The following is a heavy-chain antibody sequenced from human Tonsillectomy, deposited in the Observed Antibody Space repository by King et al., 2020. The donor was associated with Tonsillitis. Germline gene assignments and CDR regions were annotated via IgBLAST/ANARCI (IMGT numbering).Heavy chain of an antibody. V-gene: IGHV4-59*01. CDR2: IYYSGST. J-gene: IGHJ4*02. CDR3: ARACPLYSYGYGRVYFDY. D-gene: IGHD5-18*01. CDR1: GGSISSYY. Sequence: VQLQESGPGLVKPSETLSLTCTVSGGSISSYYWSWIRQPPGKGLEWIGYIYYSGSTNYNPSLKSRVTISVDTSKNQFSLKLSSVTAADTAVYYCARACPLYSYGYGRVYFDYWGQGTLVTVSS.